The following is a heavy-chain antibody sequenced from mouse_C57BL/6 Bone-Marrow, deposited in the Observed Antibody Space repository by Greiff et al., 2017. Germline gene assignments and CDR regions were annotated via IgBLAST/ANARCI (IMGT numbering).Heavy chain of an antibody. J-gene: IGHJ2*01. V-gene: IGHV6-3*01. CDR1: GFTFSNYW. Sequence: ESGGGLVQPGGSMKLSCVASGFTFSNYWMNWVRQSPEKGLEWVAQIRLKSDNYATHYAESVKGRFTISRDDSKSSVYLQMNNLRAEDTGIYYCTAGSSRGYWGQGTTLTVSS. D-gene: IGHD1-1*01. CDR2: IRLKSDNYAT. CDR3: TAGSSRGY.